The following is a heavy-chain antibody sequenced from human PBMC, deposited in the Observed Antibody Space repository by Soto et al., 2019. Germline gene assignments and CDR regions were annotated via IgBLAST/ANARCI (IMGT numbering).Heavy chain of an antibody. Sequence: EVQLLESGGGLVQPGGSLRLSCAASGFTFSSYAMSWVRQAPGKGLEWVSTISGSGGSTYYADSVKGRFTISRDNSKNTLYLQMNSLRAEDTAVYYCAKDMGGWDYYYYGMDVWGQGTTVTVSS. V-gene: IGHV3-23*01. CDR3: AKDMGGWDYYYYGMDV. D-gene: IGHD6-19*01. CDR1: GFTFSSYA. J-gene: IGHJ6*02. CDR2: ISGSGGST.